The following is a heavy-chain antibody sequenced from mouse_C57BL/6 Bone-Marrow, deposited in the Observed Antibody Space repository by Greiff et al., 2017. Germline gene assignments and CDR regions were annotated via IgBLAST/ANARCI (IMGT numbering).Heavy chain of an antibody. CDR3: ARSGSYYGSSYFYWYFDV. CDR1: GYAFSSSW. J-gene: IGHJ1*03. D-gene: IGHD1-1*01. Sequence: VHLVESGPELVKPGASVKISCKASGYAFSSSWMNWVKQRPGKGLEWIGRIYPGDGDTNYNGKFKGQATLTADKSSSTAYMQLSSLTAEDSAVYFCARSGSYYGSSYFYWYFDVWGTGTTVTVSS. CDR2: IYPGDGDT. V-gene: IGHV1-82*01.